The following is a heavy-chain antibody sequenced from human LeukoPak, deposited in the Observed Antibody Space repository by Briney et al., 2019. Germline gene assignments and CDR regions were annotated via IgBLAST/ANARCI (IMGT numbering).Heavy chain of an antibody. V-gene: IGHV1-2*02. D-gene: IGHD5-18*01. CDR1: GYTFTGYY. J-gene: IGHJ5*02. CDR2: INPNSGGT. Sequence: ASVTVSCKASGYTFTGYYMHWVRQAPGQGLEWMGWINPNSGGTNYAQKFQGRVTMTRGTSISTAYMELSRLRSDDTAVYYCARDTAMVTYWFDPWGQGTLVTVSS. CDR3: ARDTAMVTYWFDP.